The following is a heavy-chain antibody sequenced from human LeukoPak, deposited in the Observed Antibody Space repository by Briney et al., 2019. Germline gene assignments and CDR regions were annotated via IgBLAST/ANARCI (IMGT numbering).Heavy chain of an antibody. CDR2: IYYRRST. Sequence: PSETLSLTCTVSGGSVSSGSYYWSWIRQPPGKGLEWIGYIYYRRSTNYNPSLKSRVTISVDTSKNQFSLKLSSVTAADPAVYYCASGGPYYYGSGSYPHWGQGTLVTVSS. J-gene: IGHJ4*02. V-gene: IGHV4-61*01. CDR1: GGSVSSGSYY. CDR3: ASGGPYYYGSGSYPH. D-gene: IGHD3-10*01.